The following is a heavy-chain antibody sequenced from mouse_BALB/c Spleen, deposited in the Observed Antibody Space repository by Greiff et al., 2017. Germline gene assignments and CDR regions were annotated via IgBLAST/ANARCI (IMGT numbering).Heavy chain of an antibody. CDR3: AREDHYDGGGGFAY. CDR1: GYSFTGYY. J-gene: IGHJ3*01. Sequence: EVQLQQSGPELVKPGASVKISCKASGYSFTGYYMHWVKQSHVKSLEWIGRINPYNGATSYNQNFKDKASLTVDKSSSTAYMELHSLTSEDSAVYYCAREDHYDGGGGFAYWGQGTLVTVSA. CDR2: INPYNGAT. D-gene: IGHD1-2*01. V-gene: IGHV1-31*01.